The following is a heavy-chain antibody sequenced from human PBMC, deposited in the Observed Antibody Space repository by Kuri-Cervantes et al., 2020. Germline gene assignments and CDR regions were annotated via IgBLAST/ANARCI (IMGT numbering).Heavy chain of an antibody. Sequence: GGSLRLSCAASGFTFSSYDMHWVRQATGKGLEWVSAIGTAGDTYYPGSVKGRFTISRENAKNSLYLQMNSLRAGDTAVYYCAKGPMRGYSGYPKQGYFDYWGQGTLVTVSS. D-gene: IGHD5-12*01. CDR1: GFTFSSYD. CDR2: IGTAGDT. J-gene: IGHJ4*02. CDR3: AKGPMRGYSGYPKQGYFDY. V-gene: IGHV3-13*01.